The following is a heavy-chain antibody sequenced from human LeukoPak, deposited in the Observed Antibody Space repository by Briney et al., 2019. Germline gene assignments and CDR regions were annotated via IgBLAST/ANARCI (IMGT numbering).Heavy chain of an antibody. D-gene: IGHD3-22*01. V-gene: IGHV4-4*02. J-gene: IGHJ4*02. Sequence: PSGTLSLTCAVSGGSISSSNWWSWVRQPPGKGLEWIGEIYHSGSTNYNPSLKSRVTISVDKSKNQFSLKLSSVTAADTAVYYCARRWNYYDSSGPFDYWGQGTLVTVSS. CDR1: GGSISSSNW. CDR3: ARRWNYYDSSGPFDY. CDR2: IYHSGST.